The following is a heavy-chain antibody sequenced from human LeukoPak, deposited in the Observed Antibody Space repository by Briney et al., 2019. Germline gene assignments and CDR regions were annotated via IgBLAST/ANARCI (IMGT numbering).Heavy chain of an antibody. CDR1: GYSFTGYY. CDR2: INPNSGGT. Sequence: ASVTVSCKASGYSFTGYYMHWVRQAPGQGLEWVGWINPNSGGTNYAQKFQGRVTMTRDTSISTAYMELSRLRSDDTAVYYCARDFSSGWYDYWGQGTLVTVSS. V-gene: IGHV1-2*02. D-gene: IGHD6-19*01. J-gene: IGHJ4*02. CDR3: ARDFSSGWYDY.